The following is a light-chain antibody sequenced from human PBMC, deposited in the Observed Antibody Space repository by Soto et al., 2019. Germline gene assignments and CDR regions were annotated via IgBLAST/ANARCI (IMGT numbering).Light chain of an antibody. J-gene: IGLJ1*01. CDR3: QSYDSSLSRSV. CDR1: SSNIGAGYD. Sequence: QLVLTQPPSVSGAPGQRVTISCTGSSSNIGAGYDVHWYQQLPGTAPKLLIYGNSNRPSGVPDRFSGSKSGTSASLAITGLQAEDEADYYCQSYDSSLSRSVFGTGTKLTVL. CDR2: GNS. V-gene: IGLV1-40*01.